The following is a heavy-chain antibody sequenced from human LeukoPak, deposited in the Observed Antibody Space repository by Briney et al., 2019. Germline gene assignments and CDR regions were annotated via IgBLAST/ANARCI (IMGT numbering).Heavy chain of an antibody. V-gene: IGHV3-53*01. D-gene: IGHD4-17*01. Sequence: QPGGSLRLSCAASGFTVSSNYMSWVRQAPGKGLEWVSVIYSGGSTYYADSVKGRFTISRDNSKNTVYLQMNSLRAEDTAVYYCAKGGDYGDYVGGFDYWGQGTLVTVSS. CDR3: AKGGDYGDYVGGFDY. CDR1: GFTVSSNY. J-gene: IGHJ4*02. CDR2: IYSGGST.